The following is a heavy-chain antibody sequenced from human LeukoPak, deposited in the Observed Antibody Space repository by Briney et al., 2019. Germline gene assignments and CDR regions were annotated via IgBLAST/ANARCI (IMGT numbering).Heavy chain of an antibody. CDR3: ARREIPAAIDYYYYYYMDV. D-gene: IGHD2-2*01. J-gene: IGHJ6*03. V-gene: IGHV3-11*01. Sequence: PGGSLRLSCAASGFTFSDYYMSWIRQAPGKGLEWVSYISSSGSTIYYADSVKGRFTISRDNAKNSLYLQMNSLRAEDTAVYYCARREIPAAIDYYYYYYMDVWGKGTTVTISS. CDR1: GFTFSDYY. CDR2: ISSSGSTI.